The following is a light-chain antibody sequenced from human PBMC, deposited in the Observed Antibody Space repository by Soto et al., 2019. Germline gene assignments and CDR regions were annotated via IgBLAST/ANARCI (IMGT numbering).Light chain of an antibody. Sequence: DIVMTQSPATLSVSPGERATLSCRARQSVSSTLAWYQQKPGQAPRLLIYGASTRATGIPARFSGSGSGTEFTLTISSLQSEDFAVYYCQQYNNWPGTFGQGTKVEIK. CDR2: GAS. CDR3: QQYNNWPGT. V-gene: IGKV3-15*01. CDR1: QSVSST. J-gene: IGKJ1*01.